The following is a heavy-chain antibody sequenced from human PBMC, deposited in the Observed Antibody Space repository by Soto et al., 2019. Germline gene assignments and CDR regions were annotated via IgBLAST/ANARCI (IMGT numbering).Heavy chain of an antibody. D-gene: IGHD3-10*01. J-gene: IGHJ4*02. CDR1: GSTFSSYA. V-gene: IGHV1-69*01. Sequence: QVQLVQSGDEVKKPGSSVKISCKASGSTFSSYAISWVRQAPGQGLEWMGGIIPILGTANYAQKFQGRVTITADESTSTEYMELSSLRSEDTAVYYCARAGYYLIYFDYCGQGTLVTVSS. CDR2: IIPILGTA. CDR3: ARAGYYLIYFDY.